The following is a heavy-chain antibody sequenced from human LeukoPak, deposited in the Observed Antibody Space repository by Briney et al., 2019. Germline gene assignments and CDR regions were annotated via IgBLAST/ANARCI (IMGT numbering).Heavy chain of an antibody. V-gene: IGHV4-39*07. J-gene: IGHJ4*02. D-gene: IGHD6-19*01. CDR1: GGSISSSSYY. CDR2: IYYSGST. CDR3: ARVSYSSGWYSLDY. Sequence: SETLSLTCTVSGGSISSSSYYWGWIRQPPGKGLEWIGSIYYSGSTYYNQSLKSRVTISVDTSKNQFSLKLSSVTAADTAVYYCARVSYSSGWYSLDYWGQGTLVTVSS.